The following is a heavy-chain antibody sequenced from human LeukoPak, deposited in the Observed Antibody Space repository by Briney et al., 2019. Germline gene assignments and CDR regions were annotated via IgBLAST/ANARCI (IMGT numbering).Heavy chain of an antibody. Sequence: SVKVSCKASGYTFTSYGISWVRQAPGQGLEWMGRIIPILGIANYAQKFQGRVTITADKSTSTAYMELSSLRSEDTAVYYCASPLNWNDGAFDIWGQGTMVTVSS. D-gene: IGHD1-20*01. CDR1: GYTFTSYG. J-gene: IGHJ3*02. CDR3: ASPLNWNDGAFDI. CDR2: IIPILGIA. V-gene: IGHV1-69*04.